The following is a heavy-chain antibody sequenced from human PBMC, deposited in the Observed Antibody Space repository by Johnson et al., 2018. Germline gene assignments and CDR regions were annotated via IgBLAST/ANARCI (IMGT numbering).Heavy chain of an antibody. CDR2: ISYDGSNK. J-gene: IGHJ3*02. CDR1: GFTFSSYG. Sequence: QVQLQESGGGVVQPGRSLRLSCAASGFTFSSYGMHWVRQAPGKGLEWVAVISYDGSNKYYADSVKGRFTISRDISKNTLYLQMNSLRAEDTAVYYCAKASSGWITDAFDIWGQGTMVTVSS. CDR3: AKASSGWITDAFDI. V-gene: IGHV3-30*18. D-gene: IGHD6-19*01.